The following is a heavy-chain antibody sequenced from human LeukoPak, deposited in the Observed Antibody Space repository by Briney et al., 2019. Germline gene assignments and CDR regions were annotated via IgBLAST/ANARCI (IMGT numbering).Heavy chain of an antibody. D-gene: IGHD3-22*01. V-gene: IGHV3-23*01. CDR1: GFTFSSYA. CDR3: XXXXSYYYDSSGYWDY. Sequence: GGSLRLSCAASGFTFSSYAMSWVRQAPGKGLEWVSAISGSGGSTYYADSVKGRFTISRDNSKNTLYLQMNSLRAEDTAVYYXXXXXSYYYDSSGYWDYWGQGTLVTVSS. J-gene: IGHJ4*02. CDR2: ISGSGGST.